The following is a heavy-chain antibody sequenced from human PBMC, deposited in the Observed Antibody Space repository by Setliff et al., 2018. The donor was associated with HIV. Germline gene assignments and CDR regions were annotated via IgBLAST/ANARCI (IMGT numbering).Heavy chain of an antibody. V-gene: IGHV4-59*12. CDR2: IYYSGST. J-gene: IGHJ6*02. CDR3: ARGGAGDPRKQQLAWYYGMDV. D-gene: IGHD6-13*01. Sequence: SETLSLTCTVSGGSISSYYWSWIRQPPGKGLEWIGYIYYSGSTYYNPSLKSRVTITVDTYKNQFSLKLSSVTAADTAVYYCARGGAGDPRKQQLAWYYGMDVWGQGTTVTVSS. CDR1: GGSISSYY.